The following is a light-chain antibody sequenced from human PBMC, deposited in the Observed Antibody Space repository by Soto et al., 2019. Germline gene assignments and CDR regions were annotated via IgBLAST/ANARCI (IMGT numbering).Light chain of an antibody. CDR1: SSNIGSNT. Sequence: QSVVTQPPSACGTPGQTVTISCSGSSSNIGSNTVNWYQQLPGRAPKLLIYSNMQRPSGVPDRFSGSKYGASASLAISGLQSEDEADYYCAVWDDSLNGYVFGTGTKLTVL. CDR2: SNM. V-gene: IGLV1-44*01. J-gene: IGLJ1*01. CDR3: AVWDDSLNGYV.